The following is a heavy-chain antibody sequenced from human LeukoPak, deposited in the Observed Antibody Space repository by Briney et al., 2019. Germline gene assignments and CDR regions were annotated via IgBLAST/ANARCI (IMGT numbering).Heavy chain of an antibody. V-gene: IGHV4-59*11. CDR3: ARDYYDSRGEAFDI. Sequence: SETLSLTCTVSGDSIGSHYWSWIRQPPGKGLEWIGYIFYVGSTNYNPSLKSRVTISVDTSENQFSLKLNSVTAADTAVYYCARDYYDSRGEAFDIWGQGTMVTVSS. CDR2: IFYVGST. CDR1: GDSIGSHY. J-gene: IGHJ3*02. D-gene: IGHD3-22*01.